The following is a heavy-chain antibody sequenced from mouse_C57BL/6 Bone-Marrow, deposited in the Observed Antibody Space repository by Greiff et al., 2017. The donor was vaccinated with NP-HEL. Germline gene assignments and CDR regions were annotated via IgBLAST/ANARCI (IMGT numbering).Heavy chain of an antibody. Sequence: QVQLQQPGAELVKPGASVKLSCKASGYTFTSYWMHWVKQRPGQGLEWIGMIHPNSGSTNYNEKFKGKATLTADKSSSTAYMQLSSLTSEDSAVYFCATAYYFDYWGQGTTLTVSS. V-gene: IGHV1-64*01. CDR3: ATAYYFDY. CDR2: IHPNSGST. J-gene: IGHJ2*01. CDR1: GYTFTSYW.